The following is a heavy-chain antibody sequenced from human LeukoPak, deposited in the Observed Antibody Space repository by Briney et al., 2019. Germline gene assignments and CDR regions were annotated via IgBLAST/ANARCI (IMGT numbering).Heavy chain of an antibody. Sequence: GGSLRLSCAASGFTFSSYAMSWVRQAPGKGLEWVSAISGSGGSTYYADSVKGRFTISRDNSKNTLYLQMNSLRAEDTAVYYCAKAVITFGGVTQAYDYWGQGTLVTVSS. V-gene: IGHV3-23*01. CDR3: AKAVITFGGVTQAYDY. J-gene: IGHJ4*02. D-gene: IGHD3-16*01. CDR2: ISGSGGST. CDR1: GFTFSSYA.